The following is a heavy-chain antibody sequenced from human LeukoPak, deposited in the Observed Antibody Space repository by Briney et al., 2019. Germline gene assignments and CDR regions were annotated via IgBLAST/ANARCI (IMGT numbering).Heavy chain of an antibody. D-gene: IGHD3-10*01. CDR3: ASTSGIEPQFDY. CDR2: IYHSGST. Sequence: PSGTLSLTCAVSGGSISSSNWWSWVRQPPGKGLEWIGEIYHSGSTNYNPSLKSQVTISVDKSKNQFSLKLSSVTAADTAVYYCASTSGIEPQFDYWGQGTLVTVSS. J-gene: IGHJ4*02. V-gene: IGHV4-4*02. CDR1: GGSISSSNW.